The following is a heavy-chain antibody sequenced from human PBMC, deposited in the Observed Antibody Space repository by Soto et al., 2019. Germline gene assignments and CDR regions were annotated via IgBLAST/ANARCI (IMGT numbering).Heavy chain of an antibody. D-gene: IGHD4-17*01. CDR1: GYTFTVYY. Sequence: ASVKVSCKASGYTFTVYYMHWVRQAPGQGLEWMGWINPNSGGTNYAQKFQGRVTMTRDTSISTAYMELSRLRSDDTAVYYCARVISNYGAGFYFDYWGQGTLVTVSS. V-gene: IGHV1-2*02. J-gene: IGHJ4*02. CDR2: INPNSGGT. CDR3: ARVISNYGAGFYFDY.